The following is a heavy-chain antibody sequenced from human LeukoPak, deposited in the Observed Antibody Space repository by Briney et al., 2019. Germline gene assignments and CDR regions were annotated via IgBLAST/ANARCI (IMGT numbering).Heavy chain of an antibody. CDR1: GGSFSGYY. Sequence: PSEALSLTCAVYGGSFSGYYWSWIRQPPGKGLEWIGEINHSGSTNYNPSLKSRVTISVDTSKNQFSLKLSSVTAADTAVYYCARRVVPAASSGLNWFDPWGQGTLVTVSS. V-gene: IGHV4-34*01. CDR2: INHSGST. J-gene: IGHJ5*02. D-gene: IGHD2-2*01. CDR3: ARRVVPAASSGLNWFDP.